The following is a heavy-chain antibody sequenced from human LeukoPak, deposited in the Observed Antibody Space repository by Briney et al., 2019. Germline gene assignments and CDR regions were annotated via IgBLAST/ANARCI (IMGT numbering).Heavy chain of an antibody. D-gene: IGHD3-10*01. V-gene: IGHV4-4*07. CDR3: ASLYYYNDGGLYFGPEAFDT. Sequence: SETLSLTCTVSGDSISNHYLGWIRQPAGKGLEWIGITSGTGNYNPSLKSRVSMSVDTSRNLVSLTLTSVTAADTAIYYCASLYYYNDGGLYFGPEAFDTWGQGTRVTVSS. CDR1: GDSISNHY. CDR2: TSGTG. J-gene: IGHJ3*02.